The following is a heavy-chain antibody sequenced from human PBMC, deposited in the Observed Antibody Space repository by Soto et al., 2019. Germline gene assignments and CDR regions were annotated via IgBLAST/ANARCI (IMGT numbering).Heavy chain of an antibody. J-gene: IGHJ6*02. D-gene: IGHD3-3*01. CDR3: ARDPGDFWSGYRNYYYYYGMDF. CDR1: GFTFSSYA. V-gene: IGHV3-30-3*01. CDR2: ISYDGSNK. Sequence: QVQLVESGGGVVQPGRSLRLSCAASGFTFSSYAMHWVRQAPGKGLEWVAVISYDGSNKYYADSVKGRFTISRDNSKNTLYLQMNSLRAEDTAVYYCARDPGDFWSGYRNYYYYYGMDFWGQGTTVTVSS.